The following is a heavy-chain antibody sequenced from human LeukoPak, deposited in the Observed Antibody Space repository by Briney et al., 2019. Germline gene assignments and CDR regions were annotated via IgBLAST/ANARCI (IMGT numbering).Heavy chain of an antibody. CDR2: ISSSSSTI. CDR1: GFTFSSYS. J-gene: IGHJ3*02. CDR3: ARDPTGTTLEAHDAFDI. Sequence: QPGGSLRLSCAASGFTFSSYSMNWVRQAPGKGLEWVSYISSSSSTIYYADSVKGRFTISRDNAKNSLYLQMNSLRAEDTAVYYCARDPTGTTLEAHDAFDIWGQGTMVTVSS. V-gene: IGHV3-48*01. D-gene: IGHD1-7*01.